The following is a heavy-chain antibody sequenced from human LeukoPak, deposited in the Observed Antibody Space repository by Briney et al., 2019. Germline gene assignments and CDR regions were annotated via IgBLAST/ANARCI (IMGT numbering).Heavy chain of an antibody. Sequence: PGGSLRLSCAVSGFTFSGFWMSWSRQAPGKGLEWVASINSGGSEGYYADVVKGRFTISRDNAKNSLYLRINSLRAEDTAVYYCARSSYSSSSSVWGQGTMVTVSS. V-gene: IGHV3-7*03. J-gene: IGHJ3*01. CDR1: GFTFSGFW. CDR2: INSGGSEG. D-gene: IGHD6-6*01. CDR3: ARSSYSSSSSV.